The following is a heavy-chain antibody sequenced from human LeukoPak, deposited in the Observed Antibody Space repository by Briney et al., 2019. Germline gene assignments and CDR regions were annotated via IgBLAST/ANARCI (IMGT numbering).Heavy chain of an antibody. Sequence: SETLSFTCTVSGGSISSYYWSWIRQPPGKGLEWIGYIYTSGSTNYNPSLKSRVTISVDTSKNQFSLKLSSVTAADTAVYYCARHFARSAAGIGYWGQGTLVTVSS. V-gene: IGHV4-4*09. D-gene: IGHD6-13*01. CDR2: IYTSGST. CDR3: ARHFARSAAGIGY. J-gene: IGHJ4*02. CDR1: GGSISSYY.